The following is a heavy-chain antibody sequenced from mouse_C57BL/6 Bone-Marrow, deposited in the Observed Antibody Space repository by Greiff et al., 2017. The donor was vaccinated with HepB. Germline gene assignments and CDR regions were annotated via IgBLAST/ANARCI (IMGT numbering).Heavy chain of an antibody. D-gene: IGHD2-3*01. CDR3: ARGRGFYAGAMDY. Sequence: QVQLQQPGAEPVKPGASVKLSCKASGYTFTSYWMHWVKQRPGQGLEWIGMIHPNSGSTNYNEKFKSKATLTVDKSSSTAYMQLSSLTSEDSAVYYCARGRGFYAGAMDYWGQGTSVTVSS. V-gene: IGHV1-64*01. J-gene: IGHJ4*01. CDR2: IHPNSGST. CDR1: GYTFTSYW.